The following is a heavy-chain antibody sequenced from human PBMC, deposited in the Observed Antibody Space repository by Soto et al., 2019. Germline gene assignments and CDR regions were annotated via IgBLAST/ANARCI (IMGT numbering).Heavy chain of an antibody. Sequence: GSLRLSCAASGFTFSSYALNWVRQAPGKGLEWVSGISGSGGSTYYADSVKGRFTISRDNSKNTLHLQMKSLRAEDTAVYYCAKDPPGPPDYWGQGTLVTVSS. CDR1: GFTFSSYA. J-gene: IGHJ4*02. CDR2: ISGSGGST. CDR3: AKDPPGPPDY. V-gene: IGHV3-23*01. D-gene: IGHD2-8*02.